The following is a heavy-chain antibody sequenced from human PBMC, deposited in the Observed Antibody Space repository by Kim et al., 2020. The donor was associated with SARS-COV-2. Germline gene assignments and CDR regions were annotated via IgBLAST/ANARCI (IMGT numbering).Heavy chain of an antibody. D-gene: IGHD3-10*01. Sequence: GGSLRLSCAASGFTFSSYAMSWVRQAPGKGLEWVSAISGSGGSTYYADSVKGRFTISRDNSKNTLYLQMNSLRAEDTAIYYCAKDRGNYYGSGSYFWFDPWGQGTLVTVSS. CDR1: GFTFSSYA. J-gene: IGHJ5*02. CDR2: ISGSGGST. CDR3: AKDRGNYYGSGSYFWFDP. V-gene: IGHV3-23*01.